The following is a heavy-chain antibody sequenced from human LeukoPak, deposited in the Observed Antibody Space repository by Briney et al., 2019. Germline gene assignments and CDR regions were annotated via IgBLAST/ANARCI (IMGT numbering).Heavy chain of an antibody. CDR1: GGSISSYY. CDR3: ARLRVLRYFDWLSTPLP. D-gene: IGHD3-9*01. V-gene: IGHV4-4*07. J-gene: IGHJ4*02. Sequence: SETLSLTCTVSGGSISSYYWSWIRQPAGKRLEWLGRIYTGGSTNYNPSLKSRVTMSVDTSKNQFSLKLSSVTAADTAAYYCARLRVLRYFDWLSTPLPWGQGTLVTVSS. CDR2: IYTGGST.